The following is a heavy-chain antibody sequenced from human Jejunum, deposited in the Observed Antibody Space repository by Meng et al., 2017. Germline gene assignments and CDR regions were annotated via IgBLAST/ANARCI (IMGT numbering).Heavy chain of an antibody. D-gene: IGHD2-15*01. CDR3: ARECDGGRCYPSDTDAGPRLFSYGMDV. CDR1: GYTFTAYY. J-gene: IGHJ6*02. CDR2: INPKSGVI. V-gene: IGHV1-2*06. Sequence: ASVKVSCKASGYTFTAYYIHWVRQAPGQGLEWMGRINPKSGVIFYAQKFQGRVTLTRDTSVSTAYMEVTGLTSDDTAVYYCARECDGGRCYPSDTDAGPRLFSYGMDVWGQGTTVTVSS.